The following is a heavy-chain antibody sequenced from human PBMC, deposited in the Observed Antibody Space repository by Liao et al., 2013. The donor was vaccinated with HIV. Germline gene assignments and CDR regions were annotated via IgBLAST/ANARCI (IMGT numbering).Heavy chain of an antibody. CDR3: ARVDRAPNFFDH. CDR2: VHHSGTT. Sequence: QVQLPQWGAGLLRPSETLSLTCAVYGGSFSGHFWSWIRQPPGKGLEWIGEVHHSGTTNYNPSLQSRVTISIDTSRNKFSLNLHSVTVADTAVYYCARVDRAPNFFDHWGQGSLVIVSS. CDR1: GGSFSGHF. V-gene: IGHV4-34*01. J-gene: IGHJ4*02. D-gene: IGHD3-22*01.